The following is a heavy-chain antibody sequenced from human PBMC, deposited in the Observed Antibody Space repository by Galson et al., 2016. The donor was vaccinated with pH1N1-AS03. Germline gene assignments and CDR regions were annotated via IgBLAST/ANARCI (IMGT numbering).Heavy chain of an antibody. J-gene: IGHJ6*02. CDR2: IFYIGDT. V-gene: IGHV4-59*08. CDR1: GGSVNGYY. CDR3: GRHLRLSSSIDV. Sequence: LSLTCTVSGGSVNGYYWTWIRQPPGKGLEWIGQIFYIGDTLYTPSLRGRVTMSVATSKNQLSLRLRSVTAADTAVYSCGRHLRLSSSIDVGGQGTTVTVSS. D-gene: IGHD3-16*01.